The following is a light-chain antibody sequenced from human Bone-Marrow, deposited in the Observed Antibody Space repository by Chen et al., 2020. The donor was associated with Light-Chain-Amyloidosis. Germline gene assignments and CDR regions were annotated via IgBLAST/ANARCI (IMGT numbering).Light chain of an antibody. J-gene: IGKJ2*01. CDR3: MEALQTPHYS. Sequence: IALNQSPLSLSVSPGETASISCTASQSLRHINGYTYLDWYLQRPGQSPQLLIYLAFNRAPGGPDRFSATGAGAEFTLRINKVEAEDVGVYYCMEALQTPHYSFGRGTKLEIK. CDR2: LAF. CDR1: QSLRHINGYTY. V-gene: IGKV2-28*01.